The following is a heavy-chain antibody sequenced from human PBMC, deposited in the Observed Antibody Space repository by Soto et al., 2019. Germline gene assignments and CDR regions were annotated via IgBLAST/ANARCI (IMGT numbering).Heavy chain of an antibody. V-gene: IGHV1-18*01. Sequence: ASVKVSCKASGYTFTSYGISWVRQAPGQGLEWMGWISAYNGNTNYAQKLQGRVTMTTETSTSTAYMELRSLRSDDTAVYYCARDSGYDMPYQHWFDPWGQGTLVTVSS. CDR3: ARDSGYDMPYQHWFDP. D-gene: IGHD5-12*01. J-gene: IGHJ5*02. CDR2: ISAYNGNT. CDR1: GYTFTSYG.